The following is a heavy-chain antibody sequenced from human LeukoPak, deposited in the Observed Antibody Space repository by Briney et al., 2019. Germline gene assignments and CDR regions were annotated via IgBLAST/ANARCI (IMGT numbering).Heavy chain of an antibody. CDR2: IIPIFGTA. D-gene: IGHD2-2*01. V-gene: IGHV1-69*05. Sequence: AASVKVSCKASGGTFSSYAISWVRQAPGQGLEWMGGIIPIFGTANYAQKFQGRVTITTDESTSTAYMELSSLRSEDTAVYYCARDQVVGPAAPAGAFDIWGQGTMVTVSS. CDR1: GGTFSSYA. J-gene: IGHJ3*02. CDR3: ARDQVVGPAAPAGAFDI.